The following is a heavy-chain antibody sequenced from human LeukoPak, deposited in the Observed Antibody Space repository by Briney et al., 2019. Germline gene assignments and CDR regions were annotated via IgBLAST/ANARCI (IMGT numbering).Heavy chain of an antibody. CDR2: IKEDGSEK. V-gene: IGHV3-7*01. Sequence: PGGSLRLSCAASGFTFSSYAMTWVRQAPGKGLEWVAYIKEDGSEKYYVDSVKGRFTISRDNAKNSLYLQMNSLRVEDTAVYYCATFVRYSSGWLEYFHRWGQGTLVSVSS. CDR1: GFTFSSYA. J-gene: IGHJ1*01. CDR3: ATFVRYSSGWLEYFHR. D-gene: IGHD6-19*01.